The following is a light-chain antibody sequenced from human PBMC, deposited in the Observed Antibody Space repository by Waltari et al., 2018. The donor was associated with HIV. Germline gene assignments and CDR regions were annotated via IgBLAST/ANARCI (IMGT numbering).Light chain of an antibody. CDR1: RAGSKR. CDR3: QVCVDNSVI. CDR2: DDS. V-gene: IGLV3-21*02. Sequence: SYVLTQPPSVSVAPGQTARIPWGGNRAGSKRAHWYQQKSGQAPVLVVYDDSDRPSGIPERFSGSNSGNTATLTISRVEDGDEADYYCQVCVDNSVIFAGGTRLTVL. J-gene: IGLJ2*01.